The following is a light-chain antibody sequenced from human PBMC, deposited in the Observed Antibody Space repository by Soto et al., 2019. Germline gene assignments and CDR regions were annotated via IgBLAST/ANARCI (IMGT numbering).Light chain of an antibody. CDR1: TSNIGSKT. CDR3: GSWDSSLSAYV. J-gene: IGLJ1*01. Sequence: QSVLTQPPSASGTPGQRVTISCSGSTSNIGSKTVSWYQQLPGTAPKLLIYDDNKRPSGIPDRFSGSKSGTSATLGITGFQTGDEADYYCGSWDSSLSAYVFGTGTKVTVL. V-gene: IGLV1-51*01. CDR2: DDN.